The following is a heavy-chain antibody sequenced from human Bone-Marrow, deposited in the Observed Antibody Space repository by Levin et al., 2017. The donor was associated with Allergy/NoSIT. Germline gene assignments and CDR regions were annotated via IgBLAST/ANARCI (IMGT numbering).Heavy chain of an antibody. Sequence: GGSLRLSCAASGFTVSSHYMSWVRQAPGRGLEWVAVVYSSSKTYYADSVEGRFNLSRDTSQNTVFLQMNSLRADDTAVYYCARGNYYDSTSLDSWGQGTLVTVSS. CDR3: ARGNYYDSTSLDS. V-gene: IGHV3-53*01. CDR2: VYSSSKT. CDR1: GFTVSSHY. J-gene: IGHJ4*02. D-gene: IGHD3-22*01.